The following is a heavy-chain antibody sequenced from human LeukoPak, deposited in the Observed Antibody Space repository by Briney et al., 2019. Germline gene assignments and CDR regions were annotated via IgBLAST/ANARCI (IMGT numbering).Heavy chain of an antibody. J-gene: IGHJ5*02. CDR1: GYTFTSYG. CDR2: ISAYNGNT. V-gene: IGHV1-18*01. D-gene: IGHD3-22*01. Sequence: GASVKVSCKASGYTFTSYGISWVRQAPGQGLEWMVWISAYNGNTNYAQKLQGRVTMTTDTSTSTAYMELRSLRSDDTAVYYCARDPYYHEASNWFDPWGQGTLVTVSS. CDR3: ARDPYYHEASNWFDP.